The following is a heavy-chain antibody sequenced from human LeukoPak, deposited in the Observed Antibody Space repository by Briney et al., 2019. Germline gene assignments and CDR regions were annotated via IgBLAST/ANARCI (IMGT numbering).Heavy chain of an antibody. CDR1: GGTFSSYT. Sequence: ASVKVSCKASGGTFSSYTISWVRQAPGQGLEWMGWIIPILGIANYAQKFQGRVTITADKSTSTAYMELSSLRSEDTAVYYCARDHPDTAMAPFDYWGQGTLVTVSS. CDR3: ARDHPDTAMAPFDY. D-gene: IGHD5-18*01. J-gene: IGHJ4*02. CDR2: IIPILGIA. V-gene: IGHV1-69*10.